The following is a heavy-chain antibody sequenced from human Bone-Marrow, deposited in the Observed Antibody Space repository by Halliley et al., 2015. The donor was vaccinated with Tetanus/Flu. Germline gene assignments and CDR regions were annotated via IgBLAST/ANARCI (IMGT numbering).Heavy chain of an antibody. D-gene: IGHD3-9*01. V-gene: IGHV3-30*02. CDR2: T. Sequence: TYYADSVKGRFTISRDNSKNTLYLQLNSLRAEDTAVYYCAKSSPRGDYDVLTGSTRPYGLDVWGQGTTVTVSS. J-gene: IGHJ6*02. CDR3: AKSSPRGDYDVLTGSTRPYGLDV.